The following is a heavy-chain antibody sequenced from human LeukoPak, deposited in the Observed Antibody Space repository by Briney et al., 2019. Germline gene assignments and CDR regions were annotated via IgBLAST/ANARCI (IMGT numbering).Heavy chain of an antibody. CDR2: ISSSSSTI. J-gene: IGHJ5*01. V-gene: IGHV3-48*01. D-gene: IGHD3-22*01. Sequence: GGSLRLSCAASGFTFSSYSMNWVRQAPGKGLEWVSYISSSSSTIYYADSVKGRFTISRDNAKNSLYLQMNSLRAEDTAVFYCARGPSFYYGSNVYSNWLDSWGQGTLVTVSS. CDR1: GFTFSSYS. CDR3: ARGPSFYYGSNVYSNWLDS.